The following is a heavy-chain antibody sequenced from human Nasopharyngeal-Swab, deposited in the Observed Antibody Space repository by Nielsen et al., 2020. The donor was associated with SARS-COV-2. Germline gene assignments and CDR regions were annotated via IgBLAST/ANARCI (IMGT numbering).Heavy chain of an antibody. CDR3: VRSSSWYYFDY. CDR2: IYYNGNT. Sequence: SETLSLTCTVSGDSIAYSTFYWGWIRQPPGKGLEWMGNIYYNGNTYQNPSLKSRLTISVEKSKNQFSLQLSSVTAADTAVYYCVRSSSWYYFDYWAQGTQVTVSS. J-gene: IGHJ4*02. CDR1: GDSIAYSTFY. D-gene: IGHD6-13*01. V-gene: IGHV4-39*01.